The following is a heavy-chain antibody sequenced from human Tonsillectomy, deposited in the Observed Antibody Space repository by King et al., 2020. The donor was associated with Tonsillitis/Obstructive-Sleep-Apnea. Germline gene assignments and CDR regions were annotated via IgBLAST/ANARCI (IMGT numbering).Heavy chain of an antibody. CDR1: GFTFDDYA. CDR3: AKDLGYGEDHDAFDI. D-gene: IGHD4-17*01. V-gene: IGHV3-9*01. Sequence: VQLVESGGGLVQPGRSLRLSCAASGFTFDDYAMHWVRQAPGKGLEWVSGFSWNSGSIGYADSVKGRFTISRDNAKNSLYLQMNSLRAEDTALYYCAKDLGYGEDHDAFDIWGQGTMVTVSS. J-gene: IGHJ3*02. CDR2: FSWNSGSI.